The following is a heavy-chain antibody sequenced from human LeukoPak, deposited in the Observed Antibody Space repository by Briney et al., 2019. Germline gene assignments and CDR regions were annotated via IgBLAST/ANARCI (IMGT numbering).Heavy chain of an antibody. D-gene: IGHD3-3*01. Sequence: GGSLRPSCAASGFTFSSYAMSWVRQAPGKGLEWVSAISGSGGSTYYADSVKGRFTISRDNSKNTLYLQMNSLRAEDTAVYYCAKGLQGYDFWSGYPDGGRAGNWFDPWGQGTLVTVSS. V-gene: IGHV3-23*01. J-gene: IGHJ5*02. CDR1: GFTFSSYA. CDR3: AKGLQGYDFWSGYPDGGRAGNWFDP. CDR2: ISGSGGST.